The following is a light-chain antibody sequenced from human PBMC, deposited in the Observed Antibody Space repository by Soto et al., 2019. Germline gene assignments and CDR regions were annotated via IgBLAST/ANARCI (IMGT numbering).Light chain of an antibody. V-gene: IGKV3-15*01. CDR3: QQYKDWPPT. Sequence: EIVLTQSPGTLSLSPGERATLSCRASQSVSSTYLIWYQQKPGQAPRLLVYGASTRAPAIPARFSGSGSGTEFTLSISGLQSADFAVYYCQQYKDWPPTFGQGTKVDI. CDR1: QSVSSTY. CDR2: GAS. J-gene: IGKJ1*01.